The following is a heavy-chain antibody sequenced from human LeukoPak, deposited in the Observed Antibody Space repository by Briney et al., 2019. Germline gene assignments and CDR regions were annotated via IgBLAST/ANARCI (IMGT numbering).Heavy chain of an antibody. V-gene: IGHV1-69*13. Sequence: GASVKVSCKASGGTFSSYAISWVRQAPGQGLEWMGGIIPIFGTANYAQKFQGRVTITADESTSTAYMELSSLRSEDTAVYYCARSTAYGDFGVVPYYFDYWGQGTLVTVSS. CDR1: GGTFSSYA. CDR3: ARSTAYGDFGVVPYYFDY. J-gene: IGHJ4*02. CDR2: IIPIFGTA. D-gene: IGHD3-3*01.